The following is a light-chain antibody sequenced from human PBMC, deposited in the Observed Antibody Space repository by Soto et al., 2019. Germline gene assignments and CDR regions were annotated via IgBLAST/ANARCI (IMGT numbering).Light chain of an antibody. CDR3: QQYGSSST. CDR1: RSVSSSY. CDR2: GAS. Sequence: ELVLTQSPGTLSLSPGERATLSCRASRSVSSSYLAWYQQKPGQAPRLLIYGASSRATGIPDRFSGSGSGTDFTLTISRLEPEDFAVYYCQQYGSSSTFGQGTRLEIK. V-gene: IGKV3-20*01. J-gene: IGKJ5*01.